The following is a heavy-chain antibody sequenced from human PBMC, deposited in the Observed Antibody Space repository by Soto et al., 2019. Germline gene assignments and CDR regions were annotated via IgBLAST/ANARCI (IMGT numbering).Heavy chain of an antibody. CDR3: ARAPYTIFGVVDDC. CDR2: ISSSGSTI. Sequence: GGSLRLSCAASGFIFSDYYMSWIRQAPGKGLEWVSYISSSGSTIYYADSVKGRFTISRDNAKNSLYLQMNSLRAEDTAVYYCARAPYTIFGVVDDCWGQGTLVTVSS. CDR1: GFIFSDYY. V-gene: IGHV3-11*01. D-gene: IGHD3-3*01. J-gene: IGHJ4*02.